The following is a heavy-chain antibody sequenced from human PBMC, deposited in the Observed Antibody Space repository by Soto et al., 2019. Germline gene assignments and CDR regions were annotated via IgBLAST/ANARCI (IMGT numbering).Heavy chain of an antibody. Sequence: NPSETLSLTCAVYGGSFSGCYWSWIRQPPGKGLEWIGEINHSGSTNYNPSLKSRVTISVDTSKNQFSLKLSSVTAADTAVYYCARESAGDTYQLLSYYYYYMDVWGKGTTVTVSS. CDR2: INHSGST. D-gene: IGHD2-2*01. CDR1: GGSFSGCY. J-gene: IGHJ6*03. V-gene: IGHV4-34*01. CDR3: ARESAGDTYQLLSYYYYYMDV.